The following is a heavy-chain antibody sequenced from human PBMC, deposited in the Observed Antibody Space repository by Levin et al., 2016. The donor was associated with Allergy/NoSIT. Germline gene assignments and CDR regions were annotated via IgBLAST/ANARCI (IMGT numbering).Heavy chain of an antibody. Sequence: WIRQPPGKGLEWVGRIRNKANSYTTEYAASVKGRFTVSRDDSKNSLYLQMNSLKTEDTAVYYCASAWSFDYWGQGTLVTVSS. D-gene: IGHD2-8*02. V-gene: IGHV3-72*01. CDR3: ASAWSFDY. CDR2: IRNKANSYTT. J-gene: IGHJ4*02.